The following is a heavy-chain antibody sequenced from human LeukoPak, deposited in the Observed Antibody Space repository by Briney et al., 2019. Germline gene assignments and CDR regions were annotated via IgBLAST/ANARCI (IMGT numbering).Heavy chain of an antibody. CDR3: ARGLHWNDFNWFDS. J-gene: IGHJ5*01. D-gene: IGHD1-1*01. CDR1: GITFTYFW. V-gene: IGHV3-74*01. Sequence: GSLRLSCAASGITFTYFWMNWVRQTPGKGLMWVSRIQTDGSTRYAESVKGRFTISRDNAKNTVYLQMNTLSAEDTAIYYCARGLHWNDFNWFDSWGQGTLVTVSS. CDR2: IQTDGST.